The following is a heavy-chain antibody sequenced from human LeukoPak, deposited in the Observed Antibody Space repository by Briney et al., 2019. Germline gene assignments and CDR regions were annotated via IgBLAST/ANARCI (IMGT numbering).Heavy chain of an antibody. J-gene: IGHJ4*02. CDR2: IYYSGFT. Sequence: PSETLSLTRTVSGGSFSTDYWSWIRQPPGKGLEWIGHIYYSGFTDYNPSLKSRVTMSVDTSKNQFSLKLSSVTAADTAVYFCARAVISFAGLIAKGFDSWGQGTLVTISS. CDR1: GGSFSTDY. CDR3: ARAVISFAGLIAKGFDS. V-gene: IGHV4-59*01. D-gene: IGHD3-16*02.